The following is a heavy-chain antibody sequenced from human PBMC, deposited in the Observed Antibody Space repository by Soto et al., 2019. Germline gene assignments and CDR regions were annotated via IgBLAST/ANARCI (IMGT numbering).Heavy chain of an antibody. CDR1: GFTFSSYG. CDR3: ARDDYSKSSGMDV. D-gene: IGHD4-4*01. J-gene: IGHJ6*02. CDR2: IWYDGSNK. V-gene: IGHV3-33*01. Sequence: GGSLRLSCAASGFTFSSYGMHWVRQAPGKGLEWVAVIWYDGSNKYYADSVKGRFTISRDNSKNTLYLQMNSLRAEDTAVYYCARDDYSKSSGMDVWGQGATVTVSS.